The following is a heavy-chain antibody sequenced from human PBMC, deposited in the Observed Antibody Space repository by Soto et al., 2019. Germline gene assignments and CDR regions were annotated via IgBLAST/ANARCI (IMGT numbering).Heavy chain of an antibody. CDR3: AKAEGSDYYYYGMDV. V-gene: IGHV3-23*01. D-gene: IGHD2-15*01. CDR1: GFTFNNYG. J-gene: IGHJ6*02. Sequence: PGGSLRLSCVASGFTFNNYGMHWVRQAPGKGLEWVSTISGSGGSTYYADSVKGRFTISRDNSKNTLYLQMNSLRAEDTAVYYCAKAEGSDYYYYGMDVWGQGTTVTVSS. CDR2: ISGSGGST.